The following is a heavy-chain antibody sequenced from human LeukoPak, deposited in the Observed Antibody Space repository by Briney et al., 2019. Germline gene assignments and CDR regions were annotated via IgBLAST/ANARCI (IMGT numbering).Heavy chain of an antibody. CDR3: ARGQLRLSN. Sequence: SETLSLTCAVYGGSFSGYYWSWIRQPPGKGLGWIGEINHSGSTDYNPSLKSRVTISVDTSKNQFSLKLNSVTAADTAVYYCARGQLRLSNWGQGSLVIVSS. D-gene: IGHD6-25*01. J-gene: IGHJ4*02. CDR1: GGSFSGYY. V-gene: IGHV4-34*01. CDR2: INHSGST.